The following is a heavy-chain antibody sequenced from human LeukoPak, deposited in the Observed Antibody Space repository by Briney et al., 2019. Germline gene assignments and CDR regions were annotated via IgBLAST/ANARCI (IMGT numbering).Heavy chain of an antibody. CDR1: GGSISSSSYY. CDR3: ATCIAAAGTPWFDP. D-gene: IGHD6-13*01. Sequence: SETLSPTCTVSGGSISSSSYYWGWIRQPPGKGLEWIGSIYYSGSTYYNPSLKSRVTISVDTSKNQFSLKLSSVTAADTAVYYCATCIAAAGTPWFDPWGQGTLVTVSS. V-gene: IGHV4-39*01. J-gene: IGHJ5*02. CDR2: IYYSGST.